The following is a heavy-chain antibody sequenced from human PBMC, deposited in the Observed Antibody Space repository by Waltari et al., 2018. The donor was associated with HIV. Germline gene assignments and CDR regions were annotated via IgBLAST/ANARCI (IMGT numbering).Heavy chain of an antibody. D-gene: IGHD6-6*01. CDR3: AIGTRPSEYNYHGMDV. J-gene: IGHJ6*02. CDR1: GATFLNSA. CDR2: IIHIFGTR. V-gene: IGHV1-69*01. Sequence: QVQLVQSGAEVKKPGSSLKVSCTASGATFLNSALNWVRQAPGQGLAWIGGIIHIFGTRKYAQKWRGRVTIAADESTSTAYMELRSLRSDDTAVYYCAIGTRPSEYNYHGMDVWGHRTSVTVS.